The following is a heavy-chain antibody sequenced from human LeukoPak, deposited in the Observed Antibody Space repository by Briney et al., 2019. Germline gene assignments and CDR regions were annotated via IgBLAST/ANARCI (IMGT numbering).Heavy chain of an antibody. CDR1: GFTFNSYA. CDR2: ISGSGGST. D-gene: IGHD1-7*01. Sequence: PGGSLRLSCAASGFTFNSYAMSWVRQAPGKGLEWVSAISGSGGSTYYADSVKGRFTISRDNSKNTLYLQMNSLRAEDTAVYYCAKDVLSITGTTGDYWGQGTLVTVSS. V-gene: IGHV3-23*01. J-gene: IGHJ4*02. CDR3: AKDVLSITGTTGDY.